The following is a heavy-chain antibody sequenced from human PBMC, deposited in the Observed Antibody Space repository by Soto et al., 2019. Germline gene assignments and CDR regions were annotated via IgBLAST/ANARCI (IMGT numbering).Heavy chain of an antibody. D-gene: IGHD1-1*01. V-gene: IGHV4-4*02. CDR1: GATVASSHW. Sequence: KAXETLSLTCGVSGATVASSHWWSWVRQSPGGGLEWIGNVYHTGDTNLNPSLQSRVTISVDKSNNQFSLRLNSLTAADTAVYYCARGTYYFDYWGQGTLVTVYS. J-gene: IGHJ4*02. CDR2: VYHTGDT. CDR3: ARGTYYFDY.